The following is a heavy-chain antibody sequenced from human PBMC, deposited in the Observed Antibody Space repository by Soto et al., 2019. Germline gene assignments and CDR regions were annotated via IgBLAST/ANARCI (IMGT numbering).Heavy chain of an antibody. Sequence: EVQLVESGGGLVQPGGSLKLSCAASGFTFSGSAMHWVRQASGKGLEWVGRIRSKANSYATAYAASVKGRFTISRDDSKNTLYLQMNSLRAEDTAVYYCAKDVKKAVDTAMVDYWGQGTLVTVSS. D-gene: IGHD5-18*01. J-gene: IGHJ4*02. V-gene: IGHV3-73*02. CDR3: AKDVKKAVDTAMVDY. CDR1: GFTFSGSA. CDR2: IRSKANSYAT.